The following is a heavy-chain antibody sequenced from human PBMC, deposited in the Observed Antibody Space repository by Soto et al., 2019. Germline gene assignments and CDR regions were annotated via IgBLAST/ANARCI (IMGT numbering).Heavy chain of an antibody. Sequence: SVKVSCEASGGTFSSYAISWVRQAPGQGLEWMGGIIPIFGTANYAQKFQGRVTITADKSTSTAYMELSSLRSEDTAVYYCARVSIVFDAFDIWGQGTMVTVSS. J-gene: IGHJ3*02. V-gene: IGHV1-69*06. CDR2: IIPIFGTA. CDR3: ARVSIVFDAFDI. D-gene: IGHD3-22*01. CDR1: GGTFSSYA.